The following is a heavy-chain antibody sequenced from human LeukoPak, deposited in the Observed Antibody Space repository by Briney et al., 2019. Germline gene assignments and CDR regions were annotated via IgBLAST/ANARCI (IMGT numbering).Heavy chain of an antibody. Sequence: ASVKVSCKASGYAFTNYAISWVRQAPGQGLEWMGWIRVYSGNTNYAQKLQGRVTMTADTSTTTAYMELRSLRSDDTAVYYCARGYCSSATCRHFDYWGQGALVTVSS. D-gene: IGHD2-2*01. CDR3: ARGYCSSATCRHFDY. CDR1: GYAFTNYA. CDR2: IRVYSGNT. J-gene: IGHJ4*02. V-gene: IGHV1-18*01.